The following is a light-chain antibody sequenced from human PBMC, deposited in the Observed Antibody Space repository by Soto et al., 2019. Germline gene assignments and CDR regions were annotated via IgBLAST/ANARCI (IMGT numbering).Light chain of an antibody. CDR2: GAS. CDR3: QQYGSSSIT. Sequence: EIVLTQTPGTLSVSPGERATLSCRASQSVSSNFAWYQQKPGQAPRLLIYGASSRATGIPDRFSGSGSGTDFTLTISRLEPEDFAVYYCQQYGSSSITFGQGTRLEI. V-gene: IGKV3-20*01. CDR1: QSVSSN. J-gene: IGKJ5*01.